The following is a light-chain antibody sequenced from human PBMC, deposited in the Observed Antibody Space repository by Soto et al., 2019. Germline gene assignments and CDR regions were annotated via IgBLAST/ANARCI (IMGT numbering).Light chain of an antibody. V-gene: IGKV1-39*01. J-gene: IGKJ2*01. Sequence: DIQMTQSPSSLSASVGDRVTITCRASQTISSYLNWYQQKLGKAPKLLIYAASSLQSGVPSRFSGSGSGTDFTLTISSLQPEDFATYYCQQSYSTPNTFAQGTKLEIK. CDR1: QTISSY. CDR2: AAS. CDR3: QQSYSTPNT.